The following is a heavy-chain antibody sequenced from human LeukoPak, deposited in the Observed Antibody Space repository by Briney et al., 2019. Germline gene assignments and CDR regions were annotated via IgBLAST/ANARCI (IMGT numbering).Heavy chain of an antibody. Sequence: GGSLRLSCAASRFSFSSYGMHWVRQVPGKGLEWVAIISYDGTNKYYADSVKGRFTISRDSSKNTLYLQMNSLRPEDTAVYYCARAHLSSASTDYMTVWGKGTTVTVSS. V-gene: IGHV3-30*03. J-gene: IGHJ6*03. D-gene: IGHD6-6*01. CDR3: ARAHLSSASTDYMTV. CDR1: RFSFSSYG. CDR2: ISYDGTNK.